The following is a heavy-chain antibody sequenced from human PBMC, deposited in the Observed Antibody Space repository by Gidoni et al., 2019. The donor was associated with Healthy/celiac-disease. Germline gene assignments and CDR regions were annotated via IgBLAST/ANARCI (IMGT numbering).Heavy chain of an antibody. CDR2: IYYSGST. D-gene: IGHD1-26*01. V-gene: IGHV4-39*01. J-gene: IGHJ4*02. CDR3: ARHLRGSSIWGLNYFDY. CDR1: GGSISSSSYY. Sequence: QLQLQESGPGLVTPSETLSLTCTVSGGSISSSSYYWGWIRQPPGKGLEWIWIIYYSGSTYYNPSLKSRVTISVDTSKNQFSLKLSSVTAADTAVYYCARHLRGSSIWGLNYFDYWGQGTLVTVSS.